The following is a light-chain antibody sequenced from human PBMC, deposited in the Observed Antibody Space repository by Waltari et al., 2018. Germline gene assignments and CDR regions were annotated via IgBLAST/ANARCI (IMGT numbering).Light chain of an antibody. J-gene: IGKJ4*01. CDR3: QQYNEWPPLT. V-gene: IGKV3-15*01. CDR2: GAS. CDR1: QSVSSN. Sequence: EIVMTQSPATLSVSPGARVPPSCRASQSVSSNLAWYQQKPGQAPRLLIYGASTRATGIPARFSGRGSGTEFTLTINSLQSEDLAVYYCQQYNEWPPLTFGGGTKVEIK.